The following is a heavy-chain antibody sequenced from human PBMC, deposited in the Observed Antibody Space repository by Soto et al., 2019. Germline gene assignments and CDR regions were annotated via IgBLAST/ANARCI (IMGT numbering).Heavy chain of an antibody. CDR2: INSDGSST. J-gene: IGHJ6*02. Sequence: EVQLVESGGGLVQPGGSLRLSCAASGFTFSSYWMHWVRQAPGKGLVWVSRINSDGSSTSYADAVKGRFTISRDNAKNPLYLQMNSLRAEDTAVYYCARDLNHNRWLRPIYYGMDVWGQGTTVTVSS. D-gene: IGHD5-12*01. CDR1: GFTFSSYW. V-gene: IGHV3-74*01. CDR3: ARDLNHNRWLRPIYYGMDV.